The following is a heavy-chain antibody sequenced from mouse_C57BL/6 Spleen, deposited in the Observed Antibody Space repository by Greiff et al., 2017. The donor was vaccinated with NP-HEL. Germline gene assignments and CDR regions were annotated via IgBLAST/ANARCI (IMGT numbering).Heavy chain of an antibody. CDR2: INPSTGGT. J-gene: IGHJ4*01. CDR3: ARSYPLYAMDY. Sequence: VQLKESGPELVKPGASVKISCKASGYSFTGYYMNWVKQSPEKSLEWIGEINPSTGGTTYNQKFKAKATLTVDKSSSTAYMQLKSMTSEDSAVYYCARSYPLYAMDYWGQGTSVTVSS. D-gene: IGHD2-10*01. CDR1: GYSFTGYY. V-gene: IGHV1-42*01.